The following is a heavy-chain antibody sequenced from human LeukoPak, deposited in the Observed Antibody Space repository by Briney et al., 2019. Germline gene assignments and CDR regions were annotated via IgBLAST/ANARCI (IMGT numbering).Heavy chain of an antibody. CDR1: GFPLSRNY. CDR3: ARMRDGYNPPLGY. V-gene: IGHV3-66*01. CDR2: IYSGGST. Sequence: GGSLTHSCAACGFPLSRNYVSWVRQATGEGVEWVSDIYSGGSTYYADSVEGRFTISRDNSKNTLYLQMSSLRAEDTAVYYCARMRDGYNPPLGYWGQGTLVTVSS. D-gene: IGHD5-24*01. J-gene: IGHJ4*02.